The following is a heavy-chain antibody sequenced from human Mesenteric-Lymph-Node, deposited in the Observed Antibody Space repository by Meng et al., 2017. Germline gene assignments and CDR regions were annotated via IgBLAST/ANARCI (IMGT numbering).Heavy chain of an antibody. V-gene: IGHV2-5*02. J-gene: IGHJ4*02. D-gene: IGHD6-19*01. CDR1: CVALSISGVG. CDR2: SYLDSDK. CDR3: AHRPSGWYYFDY. Sequence: PALLRPAHAPTRTYIRPCVALSISGVGVGWIRLPPDKALELLALSYLDSDKRYSPSLKSRLTITKDTSKNQVVLTMTNMDPEDTATYYCAHRPSGWYYFDYWGQGTLVTVSS.